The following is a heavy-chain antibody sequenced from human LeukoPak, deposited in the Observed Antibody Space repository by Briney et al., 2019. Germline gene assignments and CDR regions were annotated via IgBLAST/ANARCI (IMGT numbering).Heavy chain of an antibody. CDR3: ARTYYDFWSGQGPLDY. CDR1: GFTFSNYA. D-gene: IGHD3-3*01. CDR2: ISSNGGST. Sequence: GGSLRLSCAASGFTFSNYALHWVRQAPEQGLQYVSAISSNGGSTYYANSVKGRFTISRDNSKNTVYLQMGSLRAEDMAVYYCARTYYDFWSGQGPLDYWGQGTLVTVSS. J-gene: IGHJ4*02. V-gene: IGHV3-64*01.